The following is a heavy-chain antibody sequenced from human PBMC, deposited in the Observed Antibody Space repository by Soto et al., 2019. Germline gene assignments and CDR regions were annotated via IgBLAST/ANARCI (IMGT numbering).Heavy chain of an antibody. V-gene: IGHV1-24*01. Sequence: ASVKGSCKVSGHTLTEISMHWVRQALGKRLEWMGGFDPEDGETIYAQKFQGRVTMIQDTSTDTAYMELSSLRPEDRAVHSCASLTSCTRWYPGYWGQGTLVTVSS. J-gene: IGHJ4*02. CDR2: FDPEDGET. CDR3: ASLTSCTRWYPGY. D-gene: IGHD6-13*01. CDR1: GHTLTEIS.